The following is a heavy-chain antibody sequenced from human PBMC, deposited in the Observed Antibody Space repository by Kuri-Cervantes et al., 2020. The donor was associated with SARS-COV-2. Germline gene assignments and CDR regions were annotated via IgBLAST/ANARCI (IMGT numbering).Heavy chain of an antibody. CDR1: GGTFSSYA. CDR2: IIPIFGTA. CDR3: ARVGTEWLEQYYMDV. V-gene: IGHV1-69*13. Sequence: SVKVSCKASGGTFSSYAISWVRQAPGQGLEWMGGIIPIFGTANYAQKFQGRVTITAEESTSTAYMELSSLRSDDTAVYYCARVGTEWLEQYYMDVWGKGTTVTVSS. J-gene: IGHJ6*03. D-gene: IGHD3-3*01.